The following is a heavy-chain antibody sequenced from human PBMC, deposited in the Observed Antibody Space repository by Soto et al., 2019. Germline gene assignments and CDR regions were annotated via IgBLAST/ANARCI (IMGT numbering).Heavy chain of an antibody. CDR2: FDPEDGET. CDR1: GYTLTELS. D-gene: IGHD2-15*01. J-gene: IGHJ6*02. CDR3: ATAGGYWATEVYGMDV. Sequence: GASVKVSCKVSGYTLTELSMHWVRQAPGKGLEWMGGFDPEDGETIYAQKFQGRVTMTEDTSTDTAYMELSSLRSEDTAVYYCATAGGYWATEVYGMDVWGQGTTVTVS. V-gene: IGHV1-24*01.